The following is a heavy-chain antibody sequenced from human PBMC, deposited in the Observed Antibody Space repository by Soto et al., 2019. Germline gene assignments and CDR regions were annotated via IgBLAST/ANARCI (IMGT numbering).Heavy chain of an antibody. J-gene: IGHJ6*02. CDR1: GYTFTDYY. D-gene: IGHD6-13*01. Sequence: QVQLVQSGAEVKKPGASMKVSCKASGYTFTDYYIHWVRQAPGQGLEWMGWINPNSGGTIYAQNFQGRVTMTTDTSISTAYMELSRLRSDDTAVYYCARPYSSTWYFGMDVWGQGTTVIVSS. CDR3: ARPYSSTWYFGMDV. V-gene: IGHV1-2*02. CDR2: INPNSGGT.